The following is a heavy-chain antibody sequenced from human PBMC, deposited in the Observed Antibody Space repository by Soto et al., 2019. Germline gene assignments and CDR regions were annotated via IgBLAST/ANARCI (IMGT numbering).Heavy chain of an antibody. CDR2: IYNSGST. J-gene: IGHJ6*03. Sequence: QVQLQESGPGVVKPSETLSLICTVSGGSISGYYWSWIRQPPGKGLEWIGYIYNSGSTIYNPSLMSRVTISVDSSENQFSLKVSSVTASDTAVYFCARGLWYADRDYYMDVWGRGTTVTVSS. CDR3: ARGLWYADRDYYMDV. D-gene: IGHD2-15*01. CDR1: GGSISGYY. V-gene: IGHV4-59*01.